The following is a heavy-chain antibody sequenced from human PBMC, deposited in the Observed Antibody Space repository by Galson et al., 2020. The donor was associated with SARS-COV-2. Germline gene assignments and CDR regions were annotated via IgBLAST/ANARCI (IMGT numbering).Heavy chain of an antibody. CDR3: AADSSGYQDAFDI. J-gene: IGHJ3*02. Sequence: SVTVSCKASGFTLNSSAMQWVRQARGQRLEWIGWIVVGRGNTNYPPKFQERVTITRDMSTSTAYMELSSLSSEDTAVYYCAADSSGYQDAFDIWGQGTMVTVSS. V-gene: IGHV1-58*02. CDR1: GFTLNSSA. D-gene: IGHD3-22*01. CDR2: IVVGRGNT.